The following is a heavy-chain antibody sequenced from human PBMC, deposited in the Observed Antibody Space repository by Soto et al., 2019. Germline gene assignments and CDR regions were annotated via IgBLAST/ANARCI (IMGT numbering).Heavy chain of an antibody. CDR2: ISYDGSNK. J-gene: IGHJ6*02. D-gene: IGHD5-18*01. Sequence: QVQLVESGGGVVQPGRSLRLSCAASGFTFSSYGMHWVSQAPGKGLEWVAVISYDGSNKYYADSVKGRFTISRDNSKNTLYLQMNSLIAEDTAVYYCAKAQPSYDDYYYYGMDVWGQGTTVTVSS. CDR1: GFTFSSYG. CDR3: AKAQPSYDDYYYYGMDV. V-gene: IGHV3-30*18.